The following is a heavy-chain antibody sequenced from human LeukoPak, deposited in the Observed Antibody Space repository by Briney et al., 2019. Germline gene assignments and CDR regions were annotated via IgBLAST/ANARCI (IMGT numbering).Heavy chain of an antibody. Sequence: PSQTLSLTCAVSGGSISSGGYSWSWIRQPPGKGLEWIGYIYHSGSTYYNPSLKSRVTISVDRSKNQFSLKLSSVTAADTAVYYCAMTTTVTTGYYYGMDVWGKGTTVTASS. D-gene: IGHD4-17*01. CDR2: IYHSGST. V-gene: IGHV4-30-2*01. J-gene: IGHJ6*04. CDR1: GGSISSGGYS. CDR3: AMTTTVTTGYYYGMDV.